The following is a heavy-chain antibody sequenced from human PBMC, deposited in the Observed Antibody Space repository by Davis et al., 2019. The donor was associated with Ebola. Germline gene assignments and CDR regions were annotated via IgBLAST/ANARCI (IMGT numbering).Heavy chain of an antibody. V-gene: IGHV3-11*04. CDR2: ISSSGSTI. CDR3: ARTYYFDDSGYRNAFDV. J-gene: IGHJ3*01. CDR1: GFTFSDYY. D-gene: IGHD3-22*01. Sequence: GESLKISCAASGFTFSDYYMSWIRQAPGKGLEWVSYISSSGSTIYYADSVKGRFIISRDNSKNTLYLQMNSLRAEDTAVYYCARTYYFDDSGYRNAFDVWGQGTMVTISS.